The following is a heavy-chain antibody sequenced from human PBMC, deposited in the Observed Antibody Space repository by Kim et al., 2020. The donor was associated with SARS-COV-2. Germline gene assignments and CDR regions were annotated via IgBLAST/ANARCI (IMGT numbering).Heavy chain of an antibody. CDR2: INHSGST. J-gene: IGHJ4*02. V-gene: IGHV4-34*01. CDR1: GGSFSYYY. D-gene: IGHD3-3*01. Sequence: SETLSLTCAVYGGSFSYYYWSWIRQPPGKGLEWIGEINHSGSTNYNPSLESRVSISVDSSKNQFSLRLSSVTAADTAVYYCSRMEVFVFDYWGQGTLVT. CDR3: SRMEVFVFDY.